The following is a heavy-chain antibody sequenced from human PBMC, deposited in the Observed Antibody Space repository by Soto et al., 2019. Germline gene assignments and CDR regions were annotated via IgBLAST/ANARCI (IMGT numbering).Heavy chain of an antibody. CDR2: ISGSGGST. Sequence: GGSLRLSCAASGFTFSSYAMSWVRQAPGKGLEWVSAISGSGGSTYYADSVKGRFTISRDNSKNTLYLQMNSLRAEDTAVYYCAKTPGYCTNCVCYTRQWHSHFDYWGQGTLVTVSS. J-gene: IGHJ4*02. V-gene: IGHV3-23*01. CDR1: GFTFSSYA. CDR3: AKTPGYCTNCVCYTRQWHSHFDY. D-gene: IGHD2-8*01.